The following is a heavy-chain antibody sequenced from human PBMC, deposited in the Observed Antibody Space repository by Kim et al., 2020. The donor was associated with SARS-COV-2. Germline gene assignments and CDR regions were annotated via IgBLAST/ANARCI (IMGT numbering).Heavy chain of an antibody. V-gene: IGHV4-39*01. CDR2: IYYSGST. D-gene: IGHD3-16*01. CDR3: ARHVKRKVYVWGSYFDY. J-gene: IGHJ4*02. CDR1: GGSISSSSYY. Sequence: SETLSLTCTVSGGSISSSSYYWGWIRQPPGKGLEWIGSIYYSGSTYYNPSLKSRVTISVDTSKNQFSLKLSSVTAADTAVYYCARHVKRKVYVWGSYFDYWGQGTLVTVSS.